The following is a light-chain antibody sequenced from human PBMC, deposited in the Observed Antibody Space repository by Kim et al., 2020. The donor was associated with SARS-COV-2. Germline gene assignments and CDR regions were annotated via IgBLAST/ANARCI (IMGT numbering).Light chain of an antibody. CDR3: LLSYSGGRQVI. CDR1: TGAVTSGHY. Sequence: QAVVTHEPSLTVSPGGTVTLTCGSSTGAVTSGHYPYWFQQKPGQAPRTLIYHTTDKHSWTPARFSGSLLGGKAALTLSGAQPEDEADYYCLLSYSGGRQVIFGGGTQLTVL. J-gene: IGLJ2*01. V-gene: IGLV7-46*01. CDR2: HTT.